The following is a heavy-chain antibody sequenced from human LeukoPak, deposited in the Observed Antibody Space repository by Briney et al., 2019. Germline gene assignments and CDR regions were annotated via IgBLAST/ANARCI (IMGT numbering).Heavy chain of an antibody. J-gene: IGHJ4*02. V-gene: IGHV4-59*01. CDR3: AGWQLGLGY. CDR2: IYYSGST. CDR1: GGSISSYY. D-gene: IGHD6-6*01. Sequence: SETLSLTCTVSGGSISSYYWSWIRQPPGKGLEWIGYIYYSGSTKYNPSLKSRVTISVDTSKKQFSLKVSSVTAADTAVYYCAGWQLGLGYWGQGTLVTVSS.